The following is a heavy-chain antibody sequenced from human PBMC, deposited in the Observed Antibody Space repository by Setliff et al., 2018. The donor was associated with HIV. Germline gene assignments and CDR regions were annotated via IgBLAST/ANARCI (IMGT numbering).Heavy chain of an antibody. CDR2: IYTSGST. CDR3: ARGLGEMGTKIGNYFDY. D-gene: IGHD1-1*01. CDR1: GGSISSGSYY. V-gene: IGHV4-61*02. J-gene: IGHJ4*02. Sequence: PSETLSLTCTVSGGSISSGSYYWSWIRQPAGKGLEWIGRIYTSGSTNYNPSLKSRTTISADTSKNQFSLKLGSVTAADTAMYYCARGLGEMGTKIGNYFDYWGQGTLVTVSS.